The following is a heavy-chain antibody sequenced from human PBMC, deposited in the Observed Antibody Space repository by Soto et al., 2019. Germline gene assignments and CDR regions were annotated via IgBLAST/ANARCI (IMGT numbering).Heavy chain of an antibody. CDR1: GFTFSSYW. D-gene: IGHD6-13*01. Sequence: GGSLRLSCAASGFTFSSYWMHWVRQAPGKGLVWVSRINSDGSSTSYADSVKGRFTISRDNAKNTLYLQMNSLRAEDTAVYYCARELYSSSWPRFYYYYYGMDVWGQGTTATVSS. CDR3: ARELYSSSWPRFYYYYYGMDV. V-gene: IGHV3-74*01. CDR2: INSDGSST. J-gene: IGHJ6*02.